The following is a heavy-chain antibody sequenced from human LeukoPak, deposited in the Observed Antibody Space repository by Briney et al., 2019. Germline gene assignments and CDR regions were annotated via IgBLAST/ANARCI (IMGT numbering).Heavy chain of an antibody. CDR2: ITSNSGGT. Sequence: ASVKVSCKXSANSFSDYSIHWVRQAPGQGLEWMGRITSNSGGTNYAQNFQGRVTMTRDTSISTAYMELSGLTSDDTAGYYCARGGSGSGYLYYFDYWGQGNMVSVSS. D-gene: IGHD3-10*01. CDR3: ARGGSGSGYLYYFDY. V-gene: IGHV1-2*06. J-gene: IGHJ4*02. CDR1: ANSFSDYS.